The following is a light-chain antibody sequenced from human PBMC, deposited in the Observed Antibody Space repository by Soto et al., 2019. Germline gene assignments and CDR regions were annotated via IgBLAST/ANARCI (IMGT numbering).Light chain of an antibody. CDR1: QSISIW. V-gene: IGKV1-5*01. Sequence: DIQMTQSPSTLSASVGVRVTITCRASQSISIWLAWYQQKPGKAPKLLIYDASSLKSGVPSRFRGSGSGTEFTLTISSLQPDDFATYFCQQYNSYSATFGQGTKVEIK. CDR3: QQYNSYSAT. CDR2: DAS. J-gene: IGKJ1*01.